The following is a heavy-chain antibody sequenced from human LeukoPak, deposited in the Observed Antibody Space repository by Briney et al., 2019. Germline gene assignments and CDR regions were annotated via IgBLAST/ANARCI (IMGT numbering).Heavy chain of an antibody. J-gene: IGHJ4*02. CDR3: ARDRHSSGWIDY. CDR2: ISYDGSNK. V-gene: IGHV3-30-3*01. D-gene: IGHD6-19*01. Sequence: PGRSLRLSCAASGFTFSSYAMHWVRQAPGKGLEWVAVISYDGSNKYYADSMKGRFTISRDNSKNTLYLQMNSLRAEDTAVYYCARDRHSSGWIDYWGQGTLVTVSS. CDR1: GFTFSSYA.